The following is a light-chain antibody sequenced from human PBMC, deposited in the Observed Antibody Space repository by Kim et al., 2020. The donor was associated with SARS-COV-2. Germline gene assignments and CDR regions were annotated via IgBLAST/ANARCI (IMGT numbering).Light chain of an antibody. V-gene: IGKV1-33*01. CDR2: DAS. CDR1: QDIRNY. Sequence: ASVGDRVTITCRASQDIRNYVNWYQQRPGEAPKFLIYDASTLETGVPSRFSGSGSGTDFTFTITSLQPEDIATYYCQQYDELPFTFGPGTKVDIK. CDR3: QQYDELPFT. J-gene: IGKJ3*01.